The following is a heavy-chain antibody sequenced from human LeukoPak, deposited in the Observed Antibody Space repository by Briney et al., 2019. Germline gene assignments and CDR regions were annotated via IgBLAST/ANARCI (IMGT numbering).Heavy chain of an antibody. V-gene: IGHV3-23*01. D-gene: IGHD3-16*02. CDR1: GFTFNSYS. CDR3: AKDRWTITFGGVIVPGQ. Sequence: GGSLRLSCAASGFTFNSYSMNWVRQAPGKGLEWVSAISGSGSSTYYADSVKGRFTISRDNSKNTLYLQMNSLRAEDTAVYYCAKDRWTITFGGVIVPGQGGQGTLVTVSS. J-gene: IGHJ4*02. CDR2: ISGSGSST.